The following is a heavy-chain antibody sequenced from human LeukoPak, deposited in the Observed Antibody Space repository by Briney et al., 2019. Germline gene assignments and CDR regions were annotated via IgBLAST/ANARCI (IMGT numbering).Heavy chain of an antibody. CDR2: INHDGTEK. Sequence: GGSLRLSCKASGFTFTVYWMTWVRQAPGKGLEWVANINHDGTEKYYLDSVKGRFTISRENAKNSLFLQMSSLRAEDTAVYYCARGRFYHDSPEWGQGTLVTVSS. V-gene: IGHV3-7*01. CDR1: GFTFTVYW. J-gene: IGHJ4*02. D-gene: IGHD3-22*01. CDR3: ARGRFYHDSPE.